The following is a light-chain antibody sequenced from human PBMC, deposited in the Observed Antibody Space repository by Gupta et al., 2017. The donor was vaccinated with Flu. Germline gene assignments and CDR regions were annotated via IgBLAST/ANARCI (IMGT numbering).Light chain of an antibody. J-gene: IGLJ3*02. V-gene: IGLV6-57*01. Sequence: GSTASNYVQWYQQRPGSSPTTVIYEDNQRPSGFPDRFSGSIDSSSKSASLTISGLKTEDGADYYCQSYDGSSWVFGGGTKLTVL. CDR1: GSTASNY. CDR3: QSYDGSSWV. CDR2: EDN.